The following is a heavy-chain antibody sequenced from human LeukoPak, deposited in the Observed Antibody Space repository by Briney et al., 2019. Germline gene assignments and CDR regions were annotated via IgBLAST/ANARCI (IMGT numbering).Heavy chain of an antibody. Sequence: ASVKVSCKASGGTFSSYAISWVRQAPGQGLEWMGGIIPIFGTANYAQKFQGRVSITADESTSTPYMQLSSLRSEDTAVYYCARPSLRPDYFDYWGQGTLVTVSS. V-gene: IGHV1-69*13. D-gene: IGHD4-17*01. J-gene: IGHJ4*02. CDR1: GGTFSSYA. CDR3: ARPSLRPDYFDY. CDR2: IIPIFGTA.